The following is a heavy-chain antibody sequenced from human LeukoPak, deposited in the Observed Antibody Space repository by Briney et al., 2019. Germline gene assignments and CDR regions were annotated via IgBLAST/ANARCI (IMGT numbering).Heavy chain of an antibody. Sequence: SVKVSCKASGGTFSSYAVSWVRQAPGQGLEWMGGIIPIFGTANYAQKFQGRVTITADEFTSTAYMELSSLRSEDTAVYYCARAPGIVGARVWFDPWGQGTLVTVSS. D-gene: IGHD1-26*01. V-gene: IGHV1-69*13. CDR2: IIPIFGTA. CDR3: ARAPGIVGARVWFDP. CDR1: GGTFSSYA. J-gene: IGHJ5*02.